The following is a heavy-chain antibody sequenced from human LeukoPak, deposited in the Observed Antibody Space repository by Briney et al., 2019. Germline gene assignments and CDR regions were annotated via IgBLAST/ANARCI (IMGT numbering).Heavy chain of an antibody. V-gene: IGHV3-74*03. CDR1: GFTFSSYW. CDR3: YGGNAEH. J-gene: IGHJ1*01. D-gene: IGHD4-23*01. CDR2: INTDGSST. Sequence: GGSLRLSCAASGFTFSSYWMHWVRQAPGRGLMWVSGINTDGSSTMYADSVKGRFTISRDNAKNTLYLQMNSLRGEDTAVYHCYGGNAEHWGQGTLVTVSS.